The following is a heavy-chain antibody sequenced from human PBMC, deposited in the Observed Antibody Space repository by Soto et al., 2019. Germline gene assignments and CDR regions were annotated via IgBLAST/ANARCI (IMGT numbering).Heavy chain of an antibody. J-gene: IGHJ4*02. CDR1: GGSISSYY. CDR2: IYYSGST. V-gene: IGHV4-59*01. Sequence: SETLSLTCSVSGGSISSYYWSWIRQPPGKGLEWIAYIYYSGSTNYNPSLKSRVTISVDTSKNQFSLKLSSVTAADTAVYYCARGVIDYYNGSGYLYYFDYWGQGTLVTVSS. D-gene: IGHD3-22*01. CDR3: ARGVIDYYNGSGYLYYFDY.